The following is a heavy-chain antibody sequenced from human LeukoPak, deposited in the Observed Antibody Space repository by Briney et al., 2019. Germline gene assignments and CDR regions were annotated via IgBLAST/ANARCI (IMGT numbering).Heavy chain of an antibody. Sequence: GGSLRLSCAASGFTFSSYEMNWVRQAPGKGLEWVSYISSSSSYIYYADSVKGRFTISRDNAKNSLYLQMNSLRAEDTAVYYCARDYMRSYSNYWGQGTLVTVSS. CDR2: ISSSSSYI. J-gene: IGHJ4*02. V-gene: IGHV3-21*05. CDR3: ARDYMRSYSNY. CDR1: GFTFSSYE. D-gene: IGHD4-11*01.